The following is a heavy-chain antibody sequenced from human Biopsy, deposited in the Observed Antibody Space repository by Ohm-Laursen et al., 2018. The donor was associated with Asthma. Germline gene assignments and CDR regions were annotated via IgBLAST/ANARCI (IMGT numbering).Heavy chain of an antibody. CDR1: GGTFSSYA. CDR3: ARGGSYSSRRYYFDY. J-gene: IGHJ4*02. CDR2: IIPIFGIA. D-gene: IGHD1-26*01. V-gene: IGHV1-69*10. Sequence: GATVKISCNASGGTFSSYAISWVRQAPGQGLEWMGGIIPIFGIANYAQKFQGRVTITADKSTSTAYMELSSLRSEDTAVYYCARGGSYSSRRYYFDYWGQGTLVTVSS.